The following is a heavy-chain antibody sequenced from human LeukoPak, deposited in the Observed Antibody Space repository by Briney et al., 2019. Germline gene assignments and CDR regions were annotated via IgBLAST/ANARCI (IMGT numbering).Heavy chain of an antibody. CDR2: IKRKTDGCTT. CDR1: GFTFSNAW. V-gene: IGHV3-15*01. Sequence: PGGSLRLSCAASGFTFSNAWMSWVRQAPGKGLEWVGRIKRKTDGCTTDYAAPVKGRFTISRDYSKNTLYLQMNSLKTEDTAVYYCTTIPTYYYGSGSYYNYFDYWGQGTLVTVSS. D-gene: IGHD3-10*01. J-gene: IGHJ4*02. CDR3: TTIPTYYYGSGSYYNYFDY.